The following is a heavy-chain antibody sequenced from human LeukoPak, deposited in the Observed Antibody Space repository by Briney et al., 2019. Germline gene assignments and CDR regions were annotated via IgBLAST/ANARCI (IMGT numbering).Heavy chain of an antibody. CDR1: GGSISSSNW. V-gene: IGHV4-4*02. CDR3: ARVTAARPDYFDY. J-gene: IGHJ4*02. CDR2: IYHSGST. D-gene: IGHD6-6*01. Sequence: PSETLSLTCAVSGGSISSSNWWSWVRQPPGKGLEWIGEIYHSGSTNYNPSLKSRVTISVDKSKNQFSLKLSSVTAADTAVYYCARVTAARPDYFDYWGRGTLVTVSS.